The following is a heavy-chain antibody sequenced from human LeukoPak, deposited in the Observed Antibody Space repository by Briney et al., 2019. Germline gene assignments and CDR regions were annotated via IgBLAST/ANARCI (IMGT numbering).Heavy chain of an antibody. V-gene: IGHV3-30-3*01. J-gene: IGHJ4*02. CDR2: ISYDGSNK. Sequence: GGSLRLSCAASGFTFSSYAMSWVRQAPGKGLEWVAVISYDGSNKYYADSVKGRFTISRDNSKNTLYLEMNTLRAEDTAVYYCARGPPGYDILTGYAHWGQGTLVTVSS. CDR3: ARGPPGYDILTGYAH. CDR1: GFTFSSYA. D-gene: IGHD3-9*01.